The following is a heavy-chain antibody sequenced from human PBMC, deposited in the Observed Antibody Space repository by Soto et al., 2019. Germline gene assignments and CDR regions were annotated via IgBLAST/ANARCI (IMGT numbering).Heavy chain of an antibody. J-gene: IGHJ6*02. CDR1: GGSFSDYA. CDR2: IIPMLGIA. CDR3: AREGDYYDSSGFQRDYHYYGMDV. D-gene: IGHD3-22*01. V-gene: IGHV1-69*01. Sequence: QVQLVQSGAEVKKPGSSVKVSCQASGGSFSDYAISWVRQAPGQGLEWMGGIIPMLGIADNAQKFQGRVIITADEYTSTVYMELRSMRSEDTAVYYCAREGDYYDSSGFQRDYHYYGMDVWGQGTTVTVAS.